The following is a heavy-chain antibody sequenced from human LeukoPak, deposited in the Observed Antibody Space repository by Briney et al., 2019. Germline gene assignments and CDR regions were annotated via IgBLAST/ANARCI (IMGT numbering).Heavy chain of an antibody. D-gene: IGHD2-2*01. CDR1: GGSISSSSYY. CDR3: ARAIVVVPAAMKYFDY. V-gene: IGHV4-39*01. CDR2: IYYSGST. J-gene: IGHJ4*02. Sequence: SETLSLTCTVSGGSISSSSYYWGWIRQPPGKGLEWIGSIYYSGSTYYNPSLKSQVTISVDTSKNQFSLKLSSVTAADTAVYYCARAIVVVPAAMKYFDYWGQGTLVTVSS.